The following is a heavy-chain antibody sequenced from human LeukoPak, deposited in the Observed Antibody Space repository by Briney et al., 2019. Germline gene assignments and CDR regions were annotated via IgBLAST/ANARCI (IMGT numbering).Heavy chain of an antibody. J-gene: IGHJ4*02. D-gene: IGHD3-10*01. V-gene: IGHV3-30*07. Sequence: PGRSLRLSCAASGFTFGSYAMHWVRQAPGKGLEWVAVISYDGSNKYYADSVKGRFTISRDNSKNTLYLQMNSLRAEDTAVYYCARDYGSGSYYKGPPLVWGQGTLVTVSS. CDR3: ARDYGSGSYYKGPPLV. CDR1: GFTFGSYA. CDR2: ISYDGSNK.